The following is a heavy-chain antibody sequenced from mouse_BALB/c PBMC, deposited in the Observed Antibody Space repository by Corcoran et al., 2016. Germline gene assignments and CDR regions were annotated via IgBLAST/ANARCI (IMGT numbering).Heavy chain of an antibody. CDR2: IYWDDDK. Sequence: QVTLKESGPGILQPSQTLSLTCSFSGFSLSTSGMGVSWIRQTSGKGLEWLAHIYWDDDKRYNPSLKSRLTISKDTSRNQVFLKITSVDNADTATYYCARRAREYYFDYWGQGTTLTVSS. CDR3: ARRAREYYFDY. J-gene: IGHJ2*01. CDR1: GFSLSTSGMG. V-gene: IGHV8-12*01.